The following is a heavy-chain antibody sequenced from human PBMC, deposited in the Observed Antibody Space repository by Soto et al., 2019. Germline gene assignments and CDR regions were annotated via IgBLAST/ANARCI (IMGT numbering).Heavy chain of an antibody. CDR2: IIPNFVTA. V-gene: IGHV1-69*01. Sequence: QVQLVQSGAEVKKPGASVKVSCKASGHTFCSYAISWVRQAPGQGLEWMGGIIPNFVTANYAQKFQGRVTITADESTSTGYMELSSLRSEDTAMYYCARERCTRGVCYWVGNWFDPWGQGTLVTVSS. CDR1: GHTFCSYA. J-gene: IGHJ5*02. D-gene: IGHD2-8*01. CDR3: ARERCTRGVCYWVGNWFDP.